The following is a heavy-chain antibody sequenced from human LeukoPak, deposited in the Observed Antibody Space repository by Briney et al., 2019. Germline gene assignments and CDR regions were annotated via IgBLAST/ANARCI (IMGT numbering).Heavy chain of an antibody. V-gene: IGHV4-59*01. Sequence: SETLSLTCTVSGGSISSYYWSWIRQPPGKGLEWIGYIYYSGSTNYNPSLKSRVTISVDTSKNQFPLKLSSVTAADTAVYYCARGDILTDGWYYFDYWGQGTLVTVSS. CDR2: IYYSGST. CDR3: ARGDILTDGWYYFDY. D-gene: IGHD3-9*01. CDR1: GGSISSYY. J-gene: IGHJ4*02.